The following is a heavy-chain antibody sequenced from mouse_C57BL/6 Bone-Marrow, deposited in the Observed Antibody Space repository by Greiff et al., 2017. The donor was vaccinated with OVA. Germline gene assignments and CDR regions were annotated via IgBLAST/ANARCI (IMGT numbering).Heavy chain of an antibody. J-gene: IGHJ3*01. CDR2: ISRGGDYI. D-gene: IGHD2-4*01. Sequence: EVKLVESGEGLVKPGGSLKLSCAASGFTFSSYAMSWVRQTPEKRLEWVAYISRGGDYIYYADTVKGRFTISRDNARNTLYLQMSSLKSEDTAMYYCTRAVYYDYDGSWFAYWGQGTLVTVSA. CDR1: GFTFSSYA. CDR3: TRAVYYDYDGSWFAY. V-gene: IGHV5-9-1*02.